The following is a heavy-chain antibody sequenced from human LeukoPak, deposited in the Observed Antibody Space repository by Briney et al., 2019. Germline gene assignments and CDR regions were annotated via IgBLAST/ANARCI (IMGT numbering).Heavy chain of an antibody. Sequence: GAAVKVSCKASGYTFINYGISWVRQAPGQGLEGRGWISRYTGNTNYALQLQGRVTMTTDTSTNTAYMELRSLRSDDTAVYYCARVQQQLADAFDIWGQGTMVTVSS. CDR3: ARVQQQLADAFDI. V-gene: IGHV1-18*01. CDR1: GYTFINYG. D-gene: IGHD6-13*01. CDR2: ISRYTGNT. J-gene: IGHJ3*02.